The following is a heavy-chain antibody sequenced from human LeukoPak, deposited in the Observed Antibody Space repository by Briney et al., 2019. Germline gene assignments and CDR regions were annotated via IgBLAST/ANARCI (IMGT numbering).Heavy chain of an antibody. Sequence: GGSLRLSCAASGFTFSDHYMSWIRQAPGKGLEWVSYISSYGTTTYYADSVKGRFTISRDNAKNSLYLQMNSLRAEDTAVYYCARDNSNLDYWGQFDYWGQGTLVTVSS. V-gene: IGHV3-11*04. D-gene: IGHD4-11*01. J-gene: IGHJ4*02. CDR2: ISSYGTTT. CDR1: GFTFSDHY. CDR3: ARDNSNLDYWGQFDY.